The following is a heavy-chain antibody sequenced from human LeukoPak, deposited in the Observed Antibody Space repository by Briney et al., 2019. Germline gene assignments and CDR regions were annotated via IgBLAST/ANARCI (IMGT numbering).Heavy chain of an antibody. J-gene: IGHJ5*02. CDR2: IYHSGST. CDR1: GGSISSSNW. CDR3: ARAKNYYGSGSYRNWLDP. V-gene: IGHV4-4*02. D-gene: IGHD3-10*01. Sequence: SETLSLTCAVSGGSISSSNWWSWVRQPPGKGLEWIGEIYHSGSTNYNPSLKSRVTISVDKSKNQFSLKLSSVTAADTAVYYCARAKNYYGSGSYRNWLDPWGQGTLVTVSS.